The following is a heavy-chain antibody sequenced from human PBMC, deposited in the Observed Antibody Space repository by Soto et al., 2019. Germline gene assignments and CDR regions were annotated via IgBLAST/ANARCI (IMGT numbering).Heavy chain of an antibody. CDR3: ARAVFSGGGWLGP. CDR1: GYSLTKYY. Sequence: QEQLVQSGAEVKTPGASVNVSCKASGYSLTKYYVHWVRQAPGQGLDWMAIINPSSGDTTYAQKFQGIVPVTSNTSPGTVYMEMRSLTSENTAIYYCARAVFSGGGWLGPWGQGTLVTVSS. J-gene: IGHJ5*02. V-gene: IGHV1-46*01. CDR2: INPSSGDT. D-gene: IGHD1-26*01.